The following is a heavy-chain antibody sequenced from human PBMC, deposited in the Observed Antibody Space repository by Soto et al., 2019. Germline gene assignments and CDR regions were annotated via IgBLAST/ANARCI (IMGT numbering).Heavy chain of an antibody. Sequence: EVQLVESGGGLVQPGGSLRLSCAASGFTVSSNYMSWVRQAPGKGLEWVSVIYSGGSTYYADSVKGRFTISRDNSKNTLYLQMNGLRAEDTAVYYCARDRYYYDRRPLNWYFDLWGRGTLVTVSS. J-gene: IGHJ2*01. D-gene: IGHD3-22*01. CDR1: GFTVSSNY. CDR2: IYSGGST. V-gene: IGHV3-66*01. CDR3: ARDRYYYDRRPLNWYFDL.